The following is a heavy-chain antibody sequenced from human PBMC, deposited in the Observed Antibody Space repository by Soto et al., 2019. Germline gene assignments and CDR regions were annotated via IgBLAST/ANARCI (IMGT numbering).Heavy chain of an antibody. CDR3: ARESRFGEFFGGGYYFDY. CDR2: IYYSGST. D-gene: IGHD3-10*02. V-gene: IGHV4-31*03. J-gene: IGHJ4*02. Sequence: QVQLQESGPGLVKPSQTLSLTCTVSGGSISSGGYYWSWIRQHPGKGLEWIGYIYYSGSTYYNPSLKRRVTISVDTSKNQFSLKLSSVTAADTAVYYCARESRFGEFFGGGYYFDYWGQGTLVTVSS. CDR1: GGSISSGGYY.